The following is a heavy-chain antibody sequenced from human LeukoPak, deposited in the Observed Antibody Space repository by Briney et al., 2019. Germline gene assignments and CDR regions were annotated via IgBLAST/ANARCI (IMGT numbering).Heavy chain of an antibody. CDR2: ISSGSGYI. Sequence: GGSLRLSCAASGFTFSSHTMNWVRQAPEKGPEWVSSISSGSGYIYYTDSVKGRFTISRDNARNSLYMQMNSLRAEDTAVYYCARDTTVSRAVAAPGFDYWGQGTLVTVSS. CDR3: ARDTTVSRAVAAPGFDY. D-gene: IGHD6-19*01. V-gene: IGHV3-21*01. CDR1: GFTFSSHT. J-gene: IGHJ4*02.